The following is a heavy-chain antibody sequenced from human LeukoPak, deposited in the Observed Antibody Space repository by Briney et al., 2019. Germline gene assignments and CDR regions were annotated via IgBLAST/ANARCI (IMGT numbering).Heavy chain of an antibody. V-gene: IGHV3-48*03. CDR1: GFTFSSYE. Sequence: GGSLRLSCAASGFTFSSYEMNWVRQAPGKGLEWVSYISSSGSTIYYADSVKGRFTISRGNAKNSVYLQMNSLRAEDTAVYYCARDIKGQYQDAFDIWGQGTIVTVSS. CDR3: ARDIKGQYQDAFDI. J-gene: IGHJ3*02. CDR2: ISSSGSTI. D-gene: IGHD2-2*01.